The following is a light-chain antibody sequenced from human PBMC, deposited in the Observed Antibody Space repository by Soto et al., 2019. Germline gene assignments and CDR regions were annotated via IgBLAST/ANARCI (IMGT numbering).Light chain of an antibody. CDR3: KQSYSSPPGA. Sequence: IQVTPSPSSVSPSAGDSVTISCLASQTTITLLIRYQQKTGKAPRLIIXRASSVNSGVQPRLSGSGSGRDFTLNISSLRPEDIATYFCKQSYSSPPGAFGQGAKVDIK. J-gene: IGKJ1*01. CDR2: RAS. V-gene: IGKV1-39*01. CDR1: QTTITL.